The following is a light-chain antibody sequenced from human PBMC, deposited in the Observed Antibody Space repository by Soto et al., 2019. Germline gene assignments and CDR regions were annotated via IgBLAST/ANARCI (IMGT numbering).Light chain of an antibody. CDR1: QGISSW. CDR2: AAS. Sequence: DIQMTQSPSSVSASVGDRVTIPWRASQGISSWLAWYPQKPGKAPNLLIYAASSLHSGVPSRFSGSGSVTDFTLTISVLQPEDFVTYYCQQAYSFPLTFGGGTKLEIK. J-gene: IGKJ4*01. V-gene: IGKV1-12*01. CDR3: QQAYSFPLT.